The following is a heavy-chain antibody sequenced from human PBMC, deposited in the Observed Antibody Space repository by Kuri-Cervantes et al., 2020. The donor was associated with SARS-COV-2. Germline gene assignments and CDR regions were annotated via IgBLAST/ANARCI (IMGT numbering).Heavy chain of an antibody. Sequence: GSLRLSCAVYGGSFSGYYWSWIRQPPGKGLEWIGEINHSGSTNYNPSLKSRVTISVDTSKNQFSLKLSSVTAADTAVYSCARSGGFLDVWGKGTTVTVSS. D-gene: IGHD4-23*01. CDR1: GGSFSGYY. V-gene: IGHV4-34*01. CDR3: ARSGGFLDV. CDR2: INHSGST. J-gene: IGHJ6*04.